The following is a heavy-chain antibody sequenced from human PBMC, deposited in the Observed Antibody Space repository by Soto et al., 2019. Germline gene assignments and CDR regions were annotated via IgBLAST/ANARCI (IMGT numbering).Heavy chain of an antibody. CDR2: IGTTADT. V-gene: IGHV3-13*01. D-gene: IGHD1-26*01. Sequence: GGSLRLSCVSSGLSFGSYDFHWVRRVPGKGLEWVSGIGTTADTSYRDSVKGRFTISRENAKSSLYLQMNSLRAEDTAVYYCSAFDTGASSSFWGQGPPVTVSS. CDR1: GLSFGSYD. J-gene: IGHJ4*02. CDR3: SAFDTGASSSF.